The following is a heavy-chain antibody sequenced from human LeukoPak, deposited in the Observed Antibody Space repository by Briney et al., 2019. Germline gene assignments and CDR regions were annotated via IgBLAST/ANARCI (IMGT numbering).Heavy chain of an antibody. D-gene: IGHD6-6*01. CDR2: IKQDGSEK. J-gene: IGHJ4*02. Sequence: GGSLRLSCAASGFTFSSYWMSWVRQAPGKGLEWVANIKQDGSEKYYVDSVKGRFTISRDNAKNSLYLQMNSLRAEDTAVYYCARGGIAARRPHYDYWGQGTLVTVSS. CDR3: ARGGIAARRPHYDY. CDR1: GFTFSSYW. V-gene: IGHV3-7*01.